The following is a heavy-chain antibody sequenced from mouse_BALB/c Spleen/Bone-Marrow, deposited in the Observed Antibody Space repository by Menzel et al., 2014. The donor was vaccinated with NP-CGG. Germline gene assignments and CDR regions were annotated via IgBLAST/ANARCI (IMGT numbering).Heavy chain of an antibody. Sequence: EVNVVESGGGLVQPKGSLKLSCAASGFTFNTNAMNWVRQAPGKGLEWVARIRSKSNNYATYYADSVKDRFTISRDDSQSMLYLQMNNLKTEDTAIYYCVRGGLTFDYWGQGTTLTVSS. D-gene: IGHD4-1*01. J-gene: IGHJ2*01. V-gene: IGHV10S3*01. CDR2: IRSKSNNYAT. CDR1: GFTFNTNA. CDR3: VRGGLTFDY.